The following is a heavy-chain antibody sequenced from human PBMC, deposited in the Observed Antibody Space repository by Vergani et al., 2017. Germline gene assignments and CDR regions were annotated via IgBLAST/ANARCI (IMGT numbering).Heavy chain of an antibody. V-gene: IGHV4-59*01. CDR2: SYYSWST. CDR3: ARDSGGYAIDY. Sequence: QVQLQESGPGLVKPSETLSLTCTVSGGSLSSYSWSWIRQPPGKGLEWIGYSYYSWSTNYNPSLKRRVTISVATSKNQFSMKLSSVTAADTAEYYGARDSGGYAIDYWGQGTLVTVSS. CDR1: GGSLSSYS. J-gene: IGHJ4*02. D-gene: IGHD3-10*01.